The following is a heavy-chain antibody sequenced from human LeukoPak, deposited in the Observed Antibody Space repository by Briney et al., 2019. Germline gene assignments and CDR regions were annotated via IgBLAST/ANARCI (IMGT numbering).Heavy chain of an antibody. CDR3: ARRGDYYDSINYPLALDI. V-gene: IGHV4-4*02. Sequence: AETLSLTCAISGGSISSSNWWNWVRQPPGKGLEWIGEISHSGITDYNPSLKSRVTISVDTSKKQFSLKLTSVTAADTAVYYCARRGDYYDSINYPLALDIWGQGTIITVSS. J-gene: IGHJ3*02. CDR1: GGSISSSNW. CDR2: ISHSGIT. D-gene: IGHD3-22*01.